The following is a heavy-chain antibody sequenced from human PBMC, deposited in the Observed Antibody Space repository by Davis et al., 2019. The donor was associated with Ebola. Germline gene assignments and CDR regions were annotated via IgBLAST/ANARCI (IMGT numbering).Heavy chain of an antibody. D-gene: IGHD5-18*01. CDR3: ARDGAPPYSYGYYYYYGMDV. J-gene: IGHJ6*02. CDR2: IGTAGDT. Sequence: GESLKISCAASGFTFSNYDMHWVRQATGKGLEWVSAIGTAGDTYYPGSVKGRFTISRENAKNSLYLQMDSLRAEDTAVYYCARDGAPPYSYGYYYYYGMDVWVQGTTVTVSS. CDR1: GFTFSNYD. V-gene: IGHV3-13*01.